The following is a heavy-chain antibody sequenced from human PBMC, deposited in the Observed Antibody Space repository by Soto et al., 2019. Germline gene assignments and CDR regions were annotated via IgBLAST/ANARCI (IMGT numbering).Heavy chain of an antibody. D-gene: IGHD3-3*01. J-gene: IGHJ4*02. Sequence: EVQLLESGGGLVQPGGSLRLSCAASGFTFNSFSMSWVRQAPGKGLEWVAAISGGGDTTYYADSVKGRFTISRDNSKNTLYLQMNSRTAEDTAVYYCAKRTIFGVSRLFDYWGQGILVTVSS. CDR3: AKRTIFGVSRLFDY. CDR1: GFTFNSFS. CDR2: ISGGGDTT. V-gene: IGHV3-23*01.